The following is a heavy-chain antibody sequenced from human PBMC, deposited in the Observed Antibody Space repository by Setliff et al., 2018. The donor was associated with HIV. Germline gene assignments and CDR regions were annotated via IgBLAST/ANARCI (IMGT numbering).Heavy chain of an antibody. CDR3: ARVRQREFSGHDYCYFDY. J-gene: IGHJ4*02. Sequence: LSLSCAASGFIFSSYAMSWIRQAPGKGLEWVSYISRSGTTIYYADSLKGRFTISRDNAKNSLSLQMSSLRVEDTAVYYCARVRQREFSGHDYCYFDYWGQGTLVTVSS. V-gene: IGHV3-11*04. CDR1: GFIFSSYA. CDR2: ISRSGTTI. D-gene: IGHD5-12*01.